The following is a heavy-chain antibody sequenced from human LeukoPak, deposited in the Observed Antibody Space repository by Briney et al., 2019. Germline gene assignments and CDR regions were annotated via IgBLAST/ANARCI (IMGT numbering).Heavy chain of an antibody. CDR1: GFTFGDYL. CDR3: SRGSGWLSVY. J-gene: IGHJ4*02. D-gene: IGHD6-19*01. V-gene: IGHV3-49*03. Sequence: SGGSLRLSCTASGFTFGDYLMSWFRQAPGKGREWIGFFSGGTTEYAASVKGRFTISRDDSTSIAYLQMNSLTTEDTAVYYCSRGSGWLSVYWGQGTLVTVSS. CDR2: FSGGTT.